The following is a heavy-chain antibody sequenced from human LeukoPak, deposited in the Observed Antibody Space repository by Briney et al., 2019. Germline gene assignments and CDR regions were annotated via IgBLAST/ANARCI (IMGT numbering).Heavy chain of an antibody. CDR3: ARRGYYYDSSIRAIYQYFDY. D-gene: IGHD3-22*01. Sequence: SETLSLTCTVSGGSISSSSYYWGWIRQPPGKGLEWIGSIYYSGSTYYNPSLKSRVTISVDTSKNQFSLKLSSVTAADTAVYYCARRGYYYDSSIRAIYQYFDYWGQGTLVTVSS. J-gene: IGHJ4*02. V-gene: IGHV4-39*01. CDR1: GGSISSSSYY. CDR2: IYYSGST.